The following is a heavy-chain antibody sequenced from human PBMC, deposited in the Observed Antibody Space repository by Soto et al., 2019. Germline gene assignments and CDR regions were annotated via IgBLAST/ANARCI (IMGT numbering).Heavy chain of an antibody. D-gene: IGHD6-13*01. J-gene: IGHJ4*02. V-gene: IGHV3-30*18. CDR2: ISYDGSNK. Sequence: GGSLRLSCAASGFTFSSYGMHWVRQAPGKGLEWVAVISYDGSNKYYADSVKGRFTISRDNSKNTLYLQMNSLRAEDTAVYYCAKSILSSSWYYFDYWGQGTLVTVSS. CDR3: AKSILSSSWYYFDY. CDR1: GFTFSSYG.